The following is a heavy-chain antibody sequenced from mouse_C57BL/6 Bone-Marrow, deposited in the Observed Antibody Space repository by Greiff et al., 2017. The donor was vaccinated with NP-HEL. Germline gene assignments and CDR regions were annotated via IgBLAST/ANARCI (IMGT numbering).Heavy chain of an antibody. D-gene: IGHD1-1*01. CDR2: INPSSGYT. CDR3: ARWGLRYGAMDY. V-gene: IGHV1-7*01. J-gene: IGHJ4*01. CDR1: GYAFTSYW. Sequence: VQVVESGAELAKPGASVKLSCKASGYAFTSYWMNWVKQRPGQGLEWIGYINPSSGYTKYNQKFKDKATLTADKSSSTAYMQLSSLTYEDSAVYYCARWGLRYGAMDYWGQGTSVTVSS.